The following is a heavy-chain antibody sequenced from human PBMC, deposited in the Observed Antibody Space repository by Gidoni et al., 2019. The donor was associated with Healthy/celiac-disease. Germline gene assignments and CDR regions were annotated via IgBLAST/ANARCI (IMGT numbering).Heavy chain of an antibody. CDR3: ARRYSGYDLQYNWFDP. V-gene: IGHV4-39*01. D-gene: IGHD5-12*01. CDR1: GGSISRSSYY. CDR2: IYYSGST. J-gene: IGHJ5*02. Sequence: QLQLQESGPGLVKPSETLSLTCTVSGGSISRSSYYWGWIRQPPGKGLEWIGSIYYSGSTYYNPSLKSRVTISVDTSKNQFSLKLSSVTAADTAVYYCARRYSGYDLQYNWFDPWGQGTLVTVSS.